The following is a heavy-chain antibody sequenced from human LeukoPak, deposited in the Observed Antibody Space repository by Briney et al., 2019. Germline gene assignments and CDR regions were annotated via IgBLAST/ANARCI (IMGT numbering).Heavy chain of an antibody. CDR1: GFTVSSNY. V-gene: IGHV3-53*01. Sequence: PGGSLRLSCAASGFTVSSNYMSWVRQAPGKGLEWVSVIYSGGSTYYADSVKGRFTISRDNSKNTLNLQMNSLRAEDTAVYYCARDIYDSSGYYSDYWGQGTLVTVSS. CDR2: IYSGGST. J-gene: IGHJ4*02. CDR3: ARDIYDSSGYYSDY. D-gene: IGHD3-22*01.